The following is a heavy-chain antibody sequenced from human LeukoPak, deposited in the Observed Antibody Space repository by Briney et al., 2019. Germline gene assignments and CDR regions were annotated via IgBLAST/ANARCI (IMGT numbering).Heavy chain of an antibody. Sequence: GGSLRLSCAASGFTFSSYYMLSVRQATGEGLEWVSAINTAGDTYYPGSVQGRFTVSRENAKSSFYLQMNSLRAGDTAVYFCTRAPPGSGWLIDYWGQGTLVTVSS. V-gene: IGHV3-13*04. CDR2: INTAGDT. CDR3: TRAPPGSGWLIDY. CDR1: GFTFSSYY. D-gene: IGHD6-19*01. J-gene: IGHJ4*02.